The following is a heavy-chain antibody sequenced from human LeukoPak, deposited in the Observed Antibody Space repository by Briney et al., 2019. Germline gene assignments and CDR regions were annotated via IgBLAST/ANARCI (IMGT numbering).Heavy chain of an antibody. CDR3: ARSLDWIDP. J-gene: IGHJ5*02. CDR2: IYYSGST. CDR1: GGSINSGGHY. Sequence: PSETLSLTCTVSGGSINSGGHYCNWIRQHPGKGLEWIGYIYYSGSTYYNPSLKSRVTISVDTSKNQFSLKLSSVTAADTAVYYCARSLDWIDPWGQGTLVTVSS. V-gene: IGHV4-31*03.